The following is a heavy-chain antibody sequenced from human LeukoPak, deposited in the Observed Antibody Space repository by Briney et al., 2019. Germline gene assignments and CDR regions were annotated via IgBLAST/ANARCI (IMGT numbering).Heavy chain of an antibody. CDR3: ARRAGGNWAFDI. V-gene: IGHV5-51*01. J-gene: IGHJ3*02. CDR1: GSRFTRHW. CDR2: IYPGDSDT. D-gene: IGHD4-23*01. Sequence: GEPLRISCKGSGSRFTRHWIGWVRQMPGKGLEWMGIIYPGDSDTRYSPSFQGQVTISADKSISTAYLQWSSLKASDTAMYYCARRAGGNWAFDIWGQGTMVTVSS.